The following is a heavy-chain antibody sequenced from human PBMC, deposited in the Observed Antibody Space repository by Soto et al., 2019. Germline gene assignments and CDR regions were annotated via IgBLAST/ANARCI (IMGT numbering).Heavy chain of an antibody. CDR2: MNPNSGNT. Sequence: ASVKGSCKASGYTLTSYDINWVRQATGQGLEWMGWMNPNSGNTGYAQKFQGRVTMTRNTSISTAYMELSSLRSEDTAVYYCARSDNPYGNIDYWGQGTLVTVSS. CDR3: ARSDNPYGNIDY. J-gene: IGHJ4*02. CDR1: GYTLTSYD. V-gene: IGHV1-8*01. D-gene: IGHD4-4*01.